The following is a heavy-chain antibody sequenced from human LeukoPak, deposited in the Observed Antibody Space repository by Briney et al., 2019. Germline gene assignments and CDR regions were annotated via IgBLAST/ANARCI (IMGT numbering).Heavy chain of an antibody. V-gene: IGHV4-34*01. J-gene: IGHJ5*02. CDR1: GGSFSGYY. Sequence: SETLSLTCAVYGGSFSGYYWSWIRQPPGKGLEWIGEINHSGSTNYNPSLKSRVTISVDTSKNQFSLKLSSVTAADTAVYYCARRTGYGSGWPKYNWFDPWGQGTLVTVSS. D-gene: IGHD6-19*01. CDR2: INHSGST. CDR3: ARRTGYGSGWPKYNWFDP.